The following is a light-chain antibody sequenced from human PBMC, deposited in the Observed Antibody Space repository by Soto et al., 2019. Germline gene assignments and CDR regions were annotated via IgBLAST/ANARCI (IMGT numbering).Light chain of an antibody. CDR1: QGISTY. CDR3: QELNSYPRT. CDR2: GAS. V-gene: IGKV1-9*01. Sequence: IQLTQSPSFLSASIGDRVTITSRASQGISTYLAWYQQKPGKAPKNLIYGASTLQSGVPSRFSGGGSGTEFTLTISSLQPEDFATYYCQELNSYPRTFGQGTKVEVK. J-gene: IGKJ1*01.